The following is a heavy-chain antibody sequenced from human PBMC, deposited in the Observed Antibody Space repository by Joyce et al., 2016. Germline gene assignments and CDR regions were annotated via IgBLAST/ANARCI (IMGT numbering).Heavy chain of an antibody. D-gene: IGHD5-12*01. J-gene: IGHJ4*02. Sequence: QVQLVESGGGVVQPGRSLTLSCAAVGFTFSNIDIHWVRQAPGKGLEWVGLISNDGTKTYQADSGKGRFTISRDNTKSTIYLHISSLGTEDTGVFYCTRGKGARGYSSLFFFWGQGTLLTVSS. CDR2: ISNDGTKT. V-gene: IGHV3-30*03. CDR3: TRGKGARGYSSLFFF. CDR1: GFTFSNID.